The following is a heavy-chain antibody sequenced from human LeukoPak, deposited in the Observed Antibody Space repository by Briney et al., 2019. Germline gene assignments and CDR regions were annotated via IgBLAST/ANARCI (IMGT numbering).Heavy chain of an antibody. CDR3: ARYDFDWLQFDY. V-gene: IGHV1-46*01. CDR1: GYTFTGYY. Sequence: ASVKVSCKASGYTFTGYYMHWVRQAPGQGLEWMGIINPSGGSTSYAQKFQGRVTMTRDTSTSTVYMELSSLRSEDTAVYYCARYDFDWLQFDYWGQGTLVTVSS. D-gene: IGHD3-9*01. CDR2: INPSGGST. J-gene: IGHJ4*02.